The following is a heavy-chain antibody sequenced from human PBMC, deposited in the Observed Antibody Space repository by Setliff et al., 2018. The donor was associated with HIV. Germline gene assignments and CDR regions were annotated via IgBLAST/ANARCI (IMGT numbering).Heavy chain of an antibody. V-gene: IGHV3-72*01. CDR3: VAFLMGRAY. D-gene: IGHD3-10*01. Sequence: GGSLRLSCAASGFTFSTYSMDWVRQAPGKGLEWVGRIRTKTDGGTADYAVSVKGRFIISRDDSENSLYLQMSSLKTEDTAVYYCVAFLMGRAYWGQGTPVTVSS. CDR1: GFTFSTYS. J-gene: IGHJ4*02. CDR2: IRTKTDGGTA.